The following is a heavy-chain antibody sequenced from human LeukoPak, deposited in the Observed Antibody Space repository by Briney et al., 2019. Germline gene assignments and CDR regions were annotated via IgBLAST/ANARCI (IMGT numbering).Heavy chain of an antibody. CDR2: TKQDGSEK. D-gene: IGHD3-10*01. V-gene: IGHV3-7*01. Sequence: PGGSLRLSCAASELTSSTSWMSWVRQAPGKGLEWVAQTKQDGSEKYYVDSVKGRFTTSRDKNSLFLQMNSLRAEDTAVYYCGWFGELYYNGMDVWGQGTTVTVSS. J-gene: IGHJ6*02. CDR1: ELTSSTSW. CDR3: GWFGELYYNGMDV.